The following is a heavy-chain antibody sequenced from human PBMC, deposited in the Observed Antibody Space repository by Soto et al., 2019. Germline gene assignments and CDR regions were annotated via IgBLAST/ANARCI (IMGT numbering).Heavy chain of an antibody. CDR3: ARIAPAVAGLDY. CDR1: GGTFSSYT. J-gene: IGHJ4*02. CDR2: IIPILGIA. D-gene: IGHD6-19*01. Sequence: QVQLVQSGAEVKKPGSSVKVSYKASGGTFSSYTISWVRQAPGQGLEWMGRIIPILGIANYAQKFQGRVTITADKSTSTAYMELSSLRSEDTAVYYCARIAPAVAGLDYWGQGTLVTVSS. V-gene: IGHV1-69*02.